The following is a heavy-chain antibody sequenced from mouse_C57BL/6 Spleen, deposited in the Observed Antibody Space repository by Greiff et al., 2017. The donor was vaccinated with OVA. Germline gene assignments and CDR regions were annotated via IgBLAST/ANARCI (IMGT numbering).Heavy chain of an antibody. CDR2: IDPSDSYT. V-gene: IGHV1-50*01. D-gene: IGHD1-1*01. Sequence: QVQLQQPGAELVKPGASVKLSCKASGYTFTSYWMQWVKQRPGQGLEWIGEIDPSDSYTNYNQKFKGKATLTVDTSSSTAYMQLSSLTSEDSAVYYCAKGSGGSSYLYFDVWGTGTTVTVSS. J-gene: IGHJ1*03. CDR3: AKGSGGSSYLYFDV. CDR1: GYTFTSYW.